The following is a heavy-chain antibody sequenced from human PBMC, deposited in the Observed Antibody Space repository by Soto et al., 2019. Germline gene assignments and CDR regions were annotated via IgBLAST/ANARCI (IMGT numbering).Heavy chain of an antibody. CDR1: GFTFSSYG. D-gene: IGHD3-10*01. CDR2: ISYDGSNK. CDR3: AKDRGQIYYYGSGSYFY. V-gene: IGHV3-30*18. Sequence: GGSLRLSCAASGFTFSSYGMHWVRQAPGKGLEWVAVISYDGSNKYYADSVKGRFTISRDNSKNTLYLQMNSLRAEDTAVYYCAKDRGQIYYYGSGSYFYWGQGTLVTVSS. J-gene: IGHJ4*02.